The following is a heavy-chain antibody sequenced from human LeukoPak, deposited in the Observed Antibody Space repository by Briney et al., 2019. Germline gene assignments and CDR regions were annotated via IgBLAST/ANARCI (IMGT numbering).Heavy chain of an antibody. V-gene: IGHV1-8*02. CDR1: GGTFSSYA. D-gene: IGHD5-18*01. CDR2: MNPNSGNT. J-gene: IGHJ4*02. CDR3: ARGRGTAMGE. Sequence: ASVKVSCKASGGTFSSYAISWVRQAPGQGLEWMGWMNPNSGNTGYAQKFQGRVTMTRNTSISTAYMELSSLRSEDTAVYYCARGRGTAMGEWGQGTLVTVSS.